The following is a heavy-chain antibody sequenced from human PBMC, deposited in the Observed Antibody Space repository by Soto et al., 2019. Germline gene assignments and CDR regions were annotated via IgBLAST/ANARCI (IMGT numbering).Heavy chain of an antibody. CDR3: ARVAESAARLHYNWFDP. CDR1: GYTFTSYG. J-gene: IGHJ5*02. CDR2: ISAYNGNT. Sequence: ASVKVSCKASGYTFTSYGISWVRQAPGQGLEWMGWISAYNGNTNYAQKLQGRVTMTTDTSTSTAYMELRSLRSDDTAVYYCARVAESAARLHYNWFDPWGQGTLVTVSS. V-gene: IGHV1-18*01. D-gene: IGHD6-6*01.